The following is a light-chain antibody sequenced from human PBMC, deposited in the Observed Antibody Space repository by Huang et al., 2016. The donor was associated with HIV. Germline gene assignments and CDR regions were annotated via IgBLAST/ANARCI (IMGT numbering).Light chain of an antibody. Sequence: DIVMTQSPLSLLVTPGEPASISCRSSQSLLHSNGYDYLDWYLQKPGQSRQLLIYLCSDRASGVADRISGSGSGTDFTLKISRVEAEDVGVYYCMQALQTPYTFGQGTKLEIK. V-gene: IGKV2-28*01. CDR1: QSLLHSNGYDY. CDR2: LCS. CDR3: MQALQTPYT. J-gene: IGKJ2*01.